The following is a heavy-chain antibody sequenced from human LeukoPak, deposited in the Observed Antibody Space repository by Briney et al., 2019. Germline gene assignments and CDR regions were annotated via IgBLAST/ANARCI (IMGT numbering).Heavy chain of an antibody. Sequence: SETLSLTCTVSGGSISSYYWSWIRQPPGKGLEWIGYIYYSGSTNYNPSLKSRVTISVDTSKNQFSLKLSSVTAADTAVYYCARAVSGRFDYWGQGTLVTVSS. CDR2: IYYSGST. CDR1: GGSISSYY. J-gene: IGHJ4*02. CDR3: ARAVSGRFDY. V-gene: IGHV4-59*08. D-gene: IGHD6-19*01.